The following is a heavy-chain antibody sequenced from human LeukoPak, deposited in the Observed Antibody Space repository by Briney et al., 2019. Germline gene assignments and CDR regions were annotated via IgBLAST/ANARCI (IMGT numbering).Heavy chain of an antibody. Sequence: WVRQPPGKGLEWIGSIYYSGSTYYNPSLKSRVTISVDTSKNQFSLKLSSVTAADTAVYYCARTYRYGYYYYYYYYMDVWGKGTTVTVSS. CDR3: ARTYRYGYYYYYYYYMDV. V-gene: IGHV4-39*01. CDR2: IYYSGST. J-gene: IGHJ6*03. D-gene: IGHD5-24*01.